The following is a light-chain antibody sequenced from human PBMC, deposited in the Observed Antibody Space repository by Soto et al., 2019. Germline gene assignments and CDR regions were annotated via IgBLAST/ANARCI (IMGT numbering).Light chain of an antibody. CDR2: LNSDGSH. CDR1: SGHSSYA. CDR3: QTWGTGIQV. Sequence: QLVLTQSPSASASLGASVKLTCNLSSGHSSYAIAWHQQQPEEGPRYLMKLNSDGSHSKGDGIPDRFSGSSSGAERYLAIASLQSEDEADYYCQTWGTGIQVFGGGTKLTVL. V-gene: IGLV4-69*01. J-gene: IGLJ2*01.